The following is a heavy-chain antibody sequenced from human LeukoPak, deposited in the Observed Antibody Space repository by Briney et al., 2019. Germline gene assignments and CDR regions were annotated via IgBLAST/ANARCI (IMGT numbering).Heavy chain of an antibody. D-gene: IGHD6-13*01. J-gene: IGHJ4*02. CDR2: INPNSGGT. V-gene: IGHV1-2*02. CDR1: GYTFTGYY. Sequence: ASVKVSCKASGYTFTGYYMHWVRQARGQGLEWMGWINPNSGGTNYAQKFQGRVTMTRDTSISTAYMELSRLRSDDTAVYYCARTGYSSPTPVDYWGQGTLVTVSS. CDR3: ARTGYSSPTPVDY.